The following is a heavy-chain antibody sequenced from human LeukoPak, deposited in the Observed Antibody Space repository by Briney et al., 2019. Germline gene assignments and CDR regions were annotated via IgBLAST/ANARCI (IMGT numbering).Heavy chain of an antibody. Sequence: PGGSLRLSCAASGFTFSSYAMHWVRQAPGKGLEYVSAISSNGGSTYYANSVKGRFTSSRDNSKNTLYLQMGSLRAEDMAVYYCARDGVPGTYYYYYMDFRAKGTTVTVSS. CDR3: ARDGVPGTYYYYYMDF. J-gene: IGHJ6*03. CDR1: GFTFSSYA. V-gene: IGHV3-64*01. CDR2: ISSNGGST. D-gene: IGHD1-1*01.